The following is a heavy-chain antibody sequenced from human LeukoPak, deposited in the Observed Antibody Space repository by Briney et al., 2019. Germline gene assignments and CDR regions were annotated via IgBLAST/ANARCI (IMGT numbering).Heavy chain of an antibody. Sequence: SETLSLTCTGSGGSISSYYWSWIRQPPGKELDGIGYIYYSGSTNYNPSLKSRVTISIDTSKNQFSLKLSSVTAADTAVYYCARDLVTVTKGFDIWGQGTMVSVSS. D-gene: IGHD4-17*01. V-gene: IGHV4-59*01. CDR3: ARDLVTVTKGFDI. J-gene: IGHJ3*02. CDR1: GGSISSYY. CDR2: IYYSGST.